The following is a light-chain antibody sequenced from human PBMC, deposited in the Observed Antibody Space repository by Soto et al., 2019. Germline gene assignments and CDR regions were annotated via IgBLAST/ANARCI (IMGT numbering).Light chain of an antibody. CDR2: GAS. CDR3: QQYGSSPT. J-gene: IGKJ4*01. V-gene: IGKV3-20*01. Sequence: EIVLTQSPGTLSLSPGERATLSCRASQSVSSSYLGWYQQKPGQAPRLLIYGASSRATGIPDRFSGSGSGTDFTLTISRLEPEDFAVYYCQQYGSSPTFGGGTKVEIK. CDR1: QSVSSSY.